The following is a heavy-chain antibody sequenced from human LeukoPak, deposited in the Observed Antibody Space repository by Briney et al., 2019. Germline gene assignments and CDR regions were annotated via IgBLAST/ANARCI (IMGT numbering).Heavy chain of an antibody. D-gene: IGHD6-13*01. J-gene: IGHJ5*02. Sequence: GGSLRLSCAASGFTFSSYSMNWVRQAPGKGLEWVSSIGSSSSYIYYADSVKGRFTISRDNAKNSLYLQMNSLRAEDTAVYYCARSSSWFNWFDPWGQGTLVTVSS. CDR1: GFTFSSYS. CDR3: ARSSSWFNWFDP. CDR2: IGSSSSYI. V-gene: IGHV3-21*01.